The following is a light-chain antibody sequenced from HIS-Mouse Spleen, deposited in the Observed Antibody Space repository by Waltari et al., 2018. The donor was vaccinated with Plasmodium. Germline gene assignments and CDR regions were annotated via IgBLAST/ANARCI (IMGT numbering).Light chain of an antibody. V-gene: IGKV4-1*01. CDR2: WAS. J-gene: IGKJ2*01. CDR3: QQYYSTPYT. Sequence: DIVMTQSPDSLAVSLGERATINCKSSQSVLYSSKNKNYLAWYQQKPGQPPKLLICWASTRESGVPDRFSGSGSGTDFTLTISSLQAEDVAVYYCQQYYSTPYTFGQGTKLEIK. CDR1: QSVLYSSKNKNY.